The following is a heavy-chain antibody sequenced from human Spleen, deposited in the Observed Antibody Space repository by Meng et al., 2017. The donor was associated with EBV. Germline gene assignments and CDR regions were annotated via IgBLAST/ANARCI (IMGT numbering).Heavy chain of an antibody. D-gene: IGHD1-26*01. CDR1: GYTVTSYG. V-gene: IGHV1-18*01. CDR2: ISAYNGNT. J-gene: IGHJ5*02. CDR3: ARDLQWELLSWFDP. Sequence: VQHVQSRAEVKKPGSSVKVSCKSSGYTVTSYGISWVRQAPGQGLEWMGWISAYNGNTNYAQKLQGRVTMTTDTSTSTAYMELRSLRSDDTAVYYCARDLQWELLSWFDPWGQGTLVTVSS.